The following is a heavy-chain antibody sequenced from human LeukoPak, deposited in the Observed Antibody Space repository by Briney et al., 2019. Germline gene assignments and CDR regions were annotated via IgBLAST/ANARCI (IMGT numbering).Heavy chain of an antibody. Sequence: SETLSLTCTVSGGSISTYYWSWIRQPPGKGLEWIAYIDYRGSTTYNPSLRSRVTISVDTSRNQFSLKLSSVTAADTAVYYCARSRSGYSYDHAAFEIWGQGTMVTVSS. D-gene: IGHD5-18*01. V-gene: IGHV4-59*01. CDR1: GGSISTYY. CDR3: ARSRSGYSYDHAAFEI. J-gene: IGHJ3*02. CDR2: IDYRGST.